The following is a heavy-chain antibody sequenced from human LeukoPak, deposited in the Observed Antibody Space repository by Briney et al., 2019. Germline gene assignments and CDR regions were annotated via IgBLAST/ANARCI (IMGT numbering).Heavy chain of an antibody. D-gene: IGHD4-11*01. CDR3: ARVGGSYSNYANAY. J-gene: IGHJ4*02. CDR1: GFTFSSYG. Sequence: GGSLRLSCAASGFTFSSYGMHWVRQAPGKGLEWVAVISYDGSNKYYADSVKGRFTISRDNSKNTLYLQMNSLRAEDTAVYYCARVGGSYSNYANAYWGQGTLVTVSS. V-gene: IGHV3-30*03. CDR2: ISYDGSNK.